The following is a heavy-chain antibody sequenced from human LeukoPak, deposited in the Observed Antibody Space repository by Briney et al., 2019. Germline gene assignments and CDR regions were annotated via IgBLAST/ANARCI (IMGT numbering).Heavy chain of an antibody. Sequence: SETLSLTCTVSGYSISSGYYWGWIRQPPGKGLEWTGSIYHSGSTYYNPSLKSRVTISVDTSKNQIYLTLRSVTAADTAVYYCARGSASGYYPIDYWGRGNLVTVSS. CDR1: GYSISSGYY. D-gene: IGHD3-22*01. CDR3: ARGSASGYYPIDY. CDR2: IYHSGST. V-gene: IGHV4-38-2*02. J-gene: IGHJ4*02.